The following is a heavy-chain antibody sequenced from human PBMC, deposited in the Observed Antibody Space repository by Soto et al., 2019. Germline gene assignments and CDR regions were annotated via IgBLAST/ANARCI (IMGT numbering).Heavy chain of an antibody. CDR3: AREGGNLNWFDP. D-gene: IGHD1-26*01. Sequence: EVQLVESGGGLVQPGGSLRLSCAASGFTFSSYSMNWVRQAPGKGLESVSYISSSSSNIYYADPVKGRFTISRDNAKTSLYLQMNSLRDEDTAVYYCAREGGNLNWFDPWGQGTLVTVSS. V-gene: IGHV3-48*02. J-gene: IGHJ5*02. CDR2: ISSSSSNI. CDR1: GFTFSSYS.